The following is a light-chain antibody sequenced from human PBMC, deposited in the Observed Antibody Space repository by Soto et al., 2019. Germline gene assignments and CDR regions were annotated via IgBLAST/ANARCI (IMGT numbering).Light chain of an antibody. CDR1: SSVVGGYNY. CDR3: SSYTSSSTLDVV. CDR2: DVS. V-gene: IGLV2-14*01. J-gene: IGLJ2*01. Sequence: QSVLTQPASVSGSPGQSITISCTGTSSVVGGYNYVSWYQQHPGKAPKLIIYDVSNRPSGVSNRFSGSKSGNTASLTISGLQAEDEADYYCSSYTSSSTLDVVFGGGTKLTVL.